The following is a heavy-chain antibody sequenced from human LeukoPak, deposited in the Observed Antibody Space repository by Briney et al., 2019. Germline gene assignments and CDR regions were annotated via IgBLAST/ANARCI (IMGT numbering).Heavy chain of an antibody. CDR1: GFTFNGFG. CDR2: ISSGGNSV. CDR3: ARDAPRTGGDCDY. D-gene: IGHD1-1*01. J-gene: IGHJ4*02. V-gene: IGHV3-48*02. Sequence: PGGSLRLSCAASGFTFNGFGMNWVRQASGQGLEWVSFISSGGNSVYYADSVKGRFTISRDNAKNSLYLQIDSLRDEDTAVYYCARDAPRTGGDCDYWGQGTLVTVSS.